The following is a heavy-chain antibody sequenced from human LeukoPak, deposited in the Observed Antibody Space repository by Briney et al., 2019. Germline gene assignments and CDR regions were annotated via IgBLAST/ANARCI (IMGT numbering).Heavy chain of an antibody. CDR3: VRDRSGSYPYYFDF. J-gene: IGHJ4*02. V-gene: IGHV3-21*01. CDR1: GFTFRHYS. D-gene: IGHD1-26*01. Sequence: PGGSLRLSCAASGFTFRHYSMNWVRQPPGKGLEWVSSISSRSSYISYADSVKGRFTISRDNAKNSLHLEMNSLRAEDTAVYYCVRDRSGSYPYYFDFWGQGTLLTASS. CDR2: ISSRSSYI.